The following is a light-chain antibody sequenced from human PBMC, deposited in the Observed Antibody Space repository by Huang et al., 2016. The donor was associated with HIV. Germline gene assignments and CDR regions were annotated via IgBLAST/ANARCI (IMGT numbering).Light chain of an antibody. CDR3: QQRSSWPLT. CDR2: DAS. J-gene: IGKJ4*01. V-gene: IGKV3-11*01. Sequence: EIVLTQSPTTLSLSPGERATLSCRASQSVSRYLAWYQQKTGQAPRLLIHDASNRATGIPTRFSGSGSGTDFTLTISSLEPEDFAVYYCQQRSSWPLTFGGGTKVEIK. CDR1: QSVSRY.